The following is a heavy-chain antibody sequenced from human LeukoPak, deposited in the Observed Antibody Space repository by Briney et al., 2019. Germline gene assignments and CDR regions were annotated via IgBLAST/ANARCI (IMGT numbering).Heavy chain of an antibody. Sequence: GGCLRLSCAASGFTFSSYAMRWVRQTPGKGLEWVSAISGSGGSTYYADSVKGRFTISRDNSKNTLFLQMNSLRAEDTAPYYCAKSVAIYFYYGLDVWGQGTTVAVSS. D-gene: IGHD3-3*01. CDR2: ISGSGGST. CDR1: GFTFSSYA. CDR3: AKSVAIYFYYGLDV. J-gene: IGHJ6*02. V-gene: IGHV3-23*01.